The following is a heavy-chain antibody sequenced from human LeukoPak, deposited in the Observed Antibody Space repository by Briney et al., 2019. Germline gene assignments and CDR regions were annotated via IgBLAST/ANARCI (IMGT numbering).Heavy chain of an antibody. J-gene: IGHJ4*02. CDR2: IATSDGNT. Sequence: GGSLRLSCAASGFTFSSYTMSWIRQAPGKGLEWVSTIATSDGNTYYADSVKGRFTVSRDNSKNTLFLQMNSLRAEDTAVYYCAKDGGLWVSAHWGDSWGRGTLVTVSS. V-gene: IGHV3-23*01. D-gene: IGHD7-27*01. CDR3: AKDGGLWVSAHWGDS. CDR1: GFTFSSYT.